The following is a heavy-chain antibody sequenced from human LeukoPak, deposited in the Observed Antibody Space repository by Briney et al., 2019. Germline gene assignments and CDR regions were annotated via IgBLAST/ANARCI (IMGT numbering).Heavy chain of an antibody. CDR2: TSFDGTNK. V-gene: IGHV3-30-3*01. D-gene: IGHD3-10*01. CDR3: AVGGVDYYFDY. CDR1: GFTFNYFA. Sequence: GGSLRLSCAGSGFTFNYFAIHWVRQAPGKGLEWVAVTSFDGTNKYYADSVRGRFTISRDNSNKTVYLQMNSLRADDTAVYYCAVGGVDYYFDYWGQGTRVTVSS. J-gene: IGHJ4*02.